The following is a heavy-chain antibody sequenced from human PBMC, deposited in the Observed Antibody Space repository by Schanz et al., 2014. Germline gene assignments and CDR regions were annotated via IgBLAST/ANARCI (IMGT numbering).Heavy chain of an antibody. V-gene: IGHV3-66*04. CDR2: IYRDGST. D-gene: IGHD1-26*01. J-gene: IGHJ3*02. CDR3: ARPPTRLGALDI. Sequence: EVQLVESGGGLVQPGGSLRLSCAASGFSVSSNYMSWVRQAPGKGLEWVSVIYRDGSTYYTDSETGRFNIYRDNSNNTMYLHMTSLRAEDTAVYYCARPPTRLGALDIWGQGTMVTVSS. CDR1: GFSVSSNY.